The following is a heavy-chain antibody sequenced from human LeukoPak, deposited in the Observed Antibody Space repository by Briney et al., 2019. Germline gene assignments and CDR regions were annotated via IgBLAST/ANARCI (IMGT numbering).Heavy chain of an antibody. V-gene: IGHV3-15*01. Sequence: GGSLRLSCAASGFTLSSYAMSWVRQTPGKGLEWLGRIKSKTDGGTTDYAAPVKGRFTISRDDSKNTLYLQMNSLKTEDTAVYYCTTGNSGYWGQGTLVTVSS. CDR1: GFTLSSYA. CDR2: IKSKTDGGTT. J-gene: IGHJ4*02. D-gene: IGHD4-23*01. CDR3: TTGNSGY.